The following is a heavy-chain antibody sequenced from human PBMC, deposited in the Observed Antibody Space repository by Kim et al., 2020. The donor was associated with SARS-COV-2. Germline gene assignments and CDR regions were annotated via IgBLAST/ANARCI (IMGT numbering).Heavy chain of an antibody. D-gene: IGHD3-3*01. Sequence: SETLSLTCAVSGGTISSGGYSWIWIRQPPGKGLVWIGYIYHSGSTYYNPSLKSRVTISVDRSKNQFSLKLSSVTAADTAVYYCARGRRITIFGVVRSYCMYVWGKGTTVTVSS. CDR2: IYHSGST. V-gene: IGHV4-30-2*01. CDR1: GGTISSGGYS. J-gene: IGHJ6*03. CDR3: ARGRRITIFGVVRSYCMYV.